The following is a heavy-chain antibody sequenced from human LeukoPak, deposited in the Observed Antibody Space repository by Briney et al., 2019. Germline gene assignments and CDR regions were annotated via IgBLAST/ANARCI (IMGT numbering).Heavy chain of an antibody. Sequence: GGSLRLSCAASGFTFSSYGMHWVRQAPGKGLEWVSYISSSGSTIYYADSVKGRFTISRDNAKNSLYLQMNSLRAEDTAVYYCARDGVVIVKGAFDIWGQGTMVTVSS. J-gene: IGHJ3*02. CDR1: GFTFSSYG. CDR2: ISSSGSTI. V-gene: IGHV3-48*04. CDR3: ARDGVVIVKGAFDI. D-gene: IGHD3-16*02.